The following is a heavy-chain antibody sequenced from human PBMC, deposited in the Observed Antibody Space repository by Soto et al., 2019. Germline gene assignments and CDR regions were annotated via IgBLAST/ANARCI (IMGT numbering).Heavy chain of an antibody. D-gene: IGHD4-17*01. J-gene: IGHJ6*02. CDR1: GGSFSGYY. CDR3: ARGGPDTSHDYGDYHLSHYYYGMDV. Sequence: QVQLQQWGAGLLKPSETLSLTCAVYGGSFSGYYWSWIRQPPGKGLEWIGEINHSGSTNYNPSLKRHVTMSVEPSKTMFSPERSPVTAADTAVYYCARGGPDTSHDYGDYHLSHYYYGMDVWGQGTTVTVSS. CDR2: INHSGST. V-gene: IGHV4-34*01.